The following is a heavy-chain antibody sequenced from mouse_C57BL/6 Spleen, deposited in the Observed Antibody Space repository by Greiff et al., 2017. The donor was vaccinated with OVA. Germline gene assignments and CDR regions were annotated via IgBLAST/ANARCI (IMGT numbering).Heavy chain of an antibody. J-gene: IGHJ2*01. D-gene: IGHD1-1*01. CDR3: ARDYGSSQDY. CDR1: GYTFTSYW. Sequence: VQLQQPGAELVRPGSSVKLSCKASGYTFTSYWMDWVKQRPGQGLEWIGNIYPSDSETHYNQKFKDKATLTVDKSSSTAYMQLSSLTSEDSAVYYCARDYGSSQDYWGQGTTLTVSS. V-gene: IGHV1-61*01. CDR2: IYPSDSET.